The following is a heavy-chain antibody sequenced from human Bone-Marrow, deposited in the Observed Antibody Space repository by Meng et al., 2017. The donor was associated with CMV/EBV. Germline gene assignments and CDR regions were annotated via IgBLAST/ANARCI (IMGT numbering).Heavy chain of an antibody. V-gene: IGHV3-23*01. CDR1: GFTFGIYA. CDR3: AKDEIPYYHDGGGVY. CDR2: ISGSGGST. Sequence: GESLKISCAASGFTFGIYAMSWVRQAPGKGLEWVSAISGSGGSTHYADSVKGRFIISRDNSNNTLYVQMNSLRAEDTAVYYCAKDEIPYYHDGGGVYWGQGTLVTVSS. D-gene: IGHD3-22*01. J-gene: IGHJ4*02.